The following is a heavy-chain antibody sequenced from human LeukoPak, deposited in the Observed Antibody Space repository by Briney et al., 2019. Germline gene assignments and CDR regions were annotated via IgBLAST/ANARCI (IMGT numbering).Heavy chain of an antibody. D-gene: IGHD2-2*01. V-gene: IGHV1-18*01. CDR1: GYTFTNYG. Sequence: ASVKVSCKASGYTFTNYGISWVRQAPGQGLEWVGRISGYNGNTDYAQKVEDRVTVTADTSTAYLELRSLTSDDTAVYYCARDHGYFVGVRLGFDSWGQGTLVTVSS. CDR3: ARDHGYFVGVRLGFDS. CDR2: ISGYNGNT. J-gene: IGHJ4*02.